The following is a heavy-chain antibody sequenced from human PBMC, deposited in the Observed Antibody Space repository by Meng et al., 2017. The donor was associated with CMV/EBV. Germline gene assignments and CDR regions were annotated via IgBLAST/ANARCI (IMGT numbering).Heavy chain of an antibody. D-gene: IGHD4-23*01. CDR1: GFSLSNIGVR. CDR2: IDWDDDQ. Sequence: SGPTLVKPTQTLTLTRTFSGFSLSNIGVRVSWIRQPPGKALEWLAHIDWDDDQFYSTSLKTRLTISKDTSKNQVVLTMTNMDPVDTATYYCALTMVVTRGFFDYWGQGTLVTVSS. J-gene: IGHJ4*01. CDR3: ALTMVVTRGFFDY. V-gene: IGHV2-70D*14.